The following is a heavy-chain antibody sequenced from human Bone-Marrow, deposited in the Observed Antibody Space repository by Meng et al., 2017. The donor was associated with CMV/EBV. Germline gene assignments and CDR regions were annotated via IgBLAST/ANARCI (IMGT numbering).Heavy chain of an antibody. J-gene: IGHJ6*02. CDR2: IKQDGSEK. CDR1: GFTFSSYW. CDR3: ARDRTQYYDFWSGYHPIPLGMDV. V-gene: IGHV3-7*01. Sequence: GESLKISCAASGFTFSSYWMSWVRQAPGKGLEWVANIKQDGSEKYYVDSVKGRFTISRDNAKNSLYLQMNSLRAEDTAVYYCARDRTQYYDFWSGYHPIPLGMDVWRQGTTVTGSS. D-gene: IGHD3-3*01.